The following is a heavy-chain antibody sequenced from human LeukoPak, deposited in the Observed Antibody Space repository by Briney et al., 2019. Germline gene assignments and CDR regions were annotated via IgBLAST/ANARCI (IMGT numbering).Heavy chain of an antibody. CDR2: IYTSGST. Sequence: SQTLSLTCTVSGGSISSGSYYWSWIRQPAGKGLEWIGRIYTSGSTNYNPSLKSRVTISVDTSKNQFSLKLSSVTAADTAVYYCARHGIYYGLGSSYGLPNWFDPWGQGTLVTVSS. J-gene: IGHJ5*02. CDR3: ARHGIYYGLGSSYGLPNWFDP. V-gene: IGHV4-61*02. CDR1: GGSISSGSYY. D-gene: IGHD3-10*01.